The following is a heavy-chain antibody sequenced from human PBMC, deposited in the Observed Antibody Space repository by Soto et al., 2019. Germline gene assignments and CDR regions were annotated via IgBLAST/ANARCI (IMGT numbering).Heavy chain of an antibody. J-gene: IGHJ4*02. D-gene: IGHD6-19*01. CDR1: GGSISSSSYY. CDR2: IYYSGST. V-gene: IGHV4-39*01. CDR3: ARRRSSGVFLDY. Sequence: LSLTCTVSGGSISSSSYYWGWIRQPPGKGLEWIGSIYYSGSTYYNPSLKSRVTISVDTSKNQFSLKLSSVTAADTAVYYCARRRSSGVFLDYWGQGTLVTVSS.